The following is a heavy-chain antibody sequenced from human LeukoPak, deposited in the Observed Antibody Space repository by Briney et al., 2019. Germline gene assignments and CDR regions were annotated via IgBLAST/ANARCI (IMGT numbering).Heavy chain of an antibody. CDR1: GFSFSTWS. V-gene: IGHV3-21*06. CDR2: ISSTGSDK. J-gene: IGHJ4*02. CDR3: ATTLYDSAGFYWGLLAS. D-gene: IGHD3-22*01. Sequence: GGSLRLSSAASGFSFSTWSMNWVRQAPGKGLEWVSSISSTGSDKYYGDSVKGRFTVSRDNAKNSLFLQMNSLRAEDTAMYYCATTLYDSAGFYWGLLASWGQGTLVTVSS.